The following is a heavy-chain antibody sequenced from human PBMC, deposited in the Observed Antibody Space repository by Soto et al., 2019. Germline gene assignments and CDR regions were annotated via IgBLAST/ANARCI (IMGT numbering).Heavy chain of an antibody. J-gene: IGHJ6*02. CDR1: GFTFSSYG. Sequence: GGSLRLSCAASGFTFSSYGMHWVRQAPGKGLEWVAVIWYDGSNKYYADSVKGRFTISRDNSKNTLYLQMNSLRAEDTAVYYCARVFLVFWRGKKGKNYYYYGMAVWGQGTRVT. CDR2: IWYDGSNK. CDR3: ARVFLVFWRGKKGKNYYYYGMAV. D-gene: IGHD3-3*01. V-gene: IGHV3-33*01.